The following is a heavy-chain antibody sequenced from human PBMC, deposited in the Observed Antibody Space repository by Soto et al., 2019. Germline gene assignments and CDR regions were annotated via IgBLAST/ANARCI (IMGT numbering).Heavy chain of an antibody. V-gene: IGHV3-21*06. Sequence: LRLSCAASGFIFSSHNMNWVRQAPGKGLEWVSSITGSSSYIFYADSVKGRFTISRDNAKNTVYLQVNSLRAEDTGVYYCARLVASETGYGMDVWGQGTTVTVSS. CDR1: GFIFSSHN. D-gene: IGHD3-9*01. CDR2: ITGSSSYI. CDR3: ARLVASETGYGMDV. J-gene: IGHJ6*02.